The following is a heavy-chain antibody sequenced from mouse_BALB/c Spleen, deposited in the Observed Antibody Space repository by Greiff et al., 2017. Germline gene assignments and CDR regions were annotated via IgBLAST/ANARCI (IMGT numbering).Heavy chain of an antibody. CDR3: ARGGSYYGNYGYAMDY. J-gene: IGHJ4*01. V-gene: IGHV5-9-1*01. D-gene: IGHD2-10*01. CDR2: ISSGGSYT. Sequence: DVMLVESGGGLVKPGGSLKLSCAASGFTFSSYAMSWVRQTPEKRLEWVATISSGGSYTYYPDSVKGRFTISRDNAKNTLYLQMSSLRSEDTAMYYCARGGSYYGNYGYAMDYWGQGTSVTVSS. CDR1: GFTFSSYA.